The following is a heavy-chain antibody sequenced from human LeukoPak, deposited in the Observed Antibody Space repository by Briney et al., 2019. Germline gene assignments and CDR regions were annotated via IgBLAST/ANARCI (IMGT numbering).Heavy chain of an antibody. CDR3: ARDLNYYVAGAD. CDR1: GGSISSGGYS. J-gene: IGHJ4*02. CDR2: IYHSGST. D-gene: IGHD3-10*02. Sequence: PSETLSLTCAVSGGSISSGGYSWSWIRQPPGKGLEWIGYIYHSGSTYYNPSLKSRVTISVDRSKNQFSLKLSSVTAADTAVYYCARDLNYYVAGADWGQGTLVTVSS. V-gene: IGHV4-30-2*01.